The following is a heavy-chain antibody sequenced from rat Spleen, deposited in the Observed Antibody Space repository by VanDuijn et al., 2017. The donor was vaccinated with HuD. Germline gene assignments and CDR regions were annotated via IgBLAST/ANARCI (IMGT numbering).Heavy chain of an antibody. CDR3: AAHYDGTHYYFDN. CDR2: INSAGST. J-gene: IGHJ2*01. Sequence: EVQLQESGPGLVKPSQSLSLTCSVTGYSIISSYRWNWIRKFPGNKLEWMGYINSAGSTNYIPSLKSRISITRDTSKNQFFLQVTSVTTEDTATYYCAAHYDGTHYYFDNWGQGVMVTVSS. V-gene: IGHV3-3*01. CDR1: GYSIISSYR. D-gene: IGHD1-12*02.